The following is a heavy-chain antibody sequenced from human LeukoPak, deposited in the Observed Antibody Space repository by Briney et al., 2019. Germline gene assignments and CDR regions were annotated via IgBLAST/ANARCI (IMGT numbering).Heavy chain of an antibody. CDR3: ASDRVLGSGSLDN. V-gene: IGHV3-74*01. CDR2: IRGDGYDT. J-gene: IGHJ4*02. CDR1: GFRFRDFW. D-gene: IGHD3-10*01. Sequence: GGSLRLSCTASGFRFRDFWMHWVRQAPGKGLVWVSRIRGDGYDTNYADSVKGRFTISRDNAQNTLYLQMNSLRAEDTAVYYCASDRVLGSGSLDNWGQGTLVTVSS.